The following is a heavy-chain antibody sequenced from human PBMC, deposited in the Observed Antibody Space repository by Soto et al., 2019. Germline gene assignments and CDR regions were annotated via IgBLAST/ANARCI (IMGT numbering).Heavy chain of an antibody. V-gene: IGHV3-33*01. CDR1: GFTFSSYG. CDR2: IWYDGSNK. D-gene: IGHD5-12*01. J-gene: IGHJ4*02. Sequence: GGSLRLSCAASGFTFSSYGMHWVRQAPGKGLEWVAVIWYDGSNKYYADSVKGRFTISRDNSKNTLYLQMNSLRAEDTAVYYCAREDIVATGVCVDYWGQGTLVTVSS. CDR3: AREDIVATGVCVDY.